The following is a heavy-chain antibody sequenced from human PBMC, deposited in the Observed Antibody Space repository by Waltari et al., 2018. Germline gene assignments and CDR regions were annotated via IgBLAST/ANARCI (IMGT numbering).Heavy chain of an antibody. Sequence: EVQLVESGGVLVHPGGSLRLSCAASGFTFSNFWMHWVRQAPGKGLVWVSRIDSGGRETSYAGSVKGRFTISRDNTKNTLYLQMNSLRGEDTGVYYCARDLYDTGSGDYPGRDFWGQGTLVTVAS. CDR3: ARDLYDTGSGDYPGRDF. CDR2: IDSGGRET. CDR1: GFTFSNFW. V-gene: IGHV3-74*01. J-gene: IGHJ4*02. D-gene: IGHD1-26*01.